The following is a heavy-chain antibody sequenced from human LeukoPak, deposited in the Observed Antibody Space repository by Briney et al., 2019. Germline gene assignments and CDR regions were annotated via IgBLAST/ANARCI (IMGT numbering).Heavy chain of an antibody. CDR3: ARVRYCSSTSCYKAYWYFDL. V-gene: IGHV4-61*02. CDR1: GGSISSGSYY. D-gene: IGHD2-2*02. Sequence: SETLSLTCTVSGGSISSGSYYWSWIRQPAGKGLEWIGRIYTCGSTNYNPSLKSRVTISVDTSKNQFSLKLSSVTAADTAVYYCARVRYCSSTSCYKAYWYFDLWGRGTLVTVSS. J-gene: IGHJ2*01. CDR2: IYTCGST.